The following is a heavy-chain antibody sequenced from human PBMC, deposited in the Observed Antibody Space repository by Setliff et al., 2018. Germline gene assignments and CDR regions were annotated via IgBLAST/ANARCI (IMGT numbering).Heavy chain of an antibody. CDR1: GGSFTPYY. J-gene: IGHJ6*03. Sequence: SETLSLTCTVSGGSFTPYYWSWIRQPPGKGLEWIGYVYYSGTAYYNPSLKSRVTVIVDTSKNQFSLRLSSVTAADTAVYYCARMSGFLYMDVWGKGTPVTVSS. CDR3: ARMSGFLYMDV. CDR2: VYYSGTA. V-gene: IGHV4-59*01. D-gene: IGHD3-3*01.